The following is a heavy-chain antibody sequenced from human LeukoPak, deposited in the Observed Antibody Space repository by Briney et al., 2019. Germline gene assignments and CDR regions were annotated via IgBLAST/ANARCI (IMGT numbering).Heavy chain of an antibody. Sequence: SVKVSCKASGGTFSSHAINWVRQAPGQGLEWMGRIIPILGLRNYAQKFQGRVTISADKSTSTAYMDVTSLRSEDTSVYYCSRGRGSRTGSNGDYLDYWGQGTLVTVSS. D-gene: IGHD1-1*01. CDR1: GGTFSSHA. J-gene: IGHJ4*02. CDR2: IIPILGLR. V-gene: IGHV1-69*04. CDR3: SRGRGSRTGSNGDYLDY.